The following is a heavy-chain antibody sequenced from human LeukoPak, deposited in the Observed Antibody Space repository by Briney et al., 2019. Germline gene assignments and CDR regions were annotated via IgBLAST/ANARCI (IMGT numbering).Heavy chain of an antibody. D-gene: IGHD3-22*01. Sequence: GGSLRLSCAASGFTFSDYYMSWIRQAPGKGLEWISIISSSSSYTNYADSVKDRFTISRDDAKKSLYLRMNRLRTEDTAVYYCARRWDSNLYGMDVWGQGTTVTVSS. V-gene: IGHV3-11*06. CDR3: ARRWDSNLYGMDV. J-gene: IGHJ6*02. CDR1: GFTFSDYY. CDR2: ISSSSSYT.